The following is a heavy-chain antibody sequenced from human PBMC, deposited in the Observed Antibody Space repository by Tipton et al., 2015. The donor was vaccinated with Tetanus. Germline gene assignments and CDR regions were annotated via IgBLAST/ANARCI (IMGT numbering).Heavy chain of an antibody. CDR1: GIIFSSYG. CDR3: AREVACSGGSFFSGDFDN. CDR2: SWYDGTDK. J-gene: IGHJ4*02. V-gene: IGHV3-33*01. D-gene: IGHD2-15*01. Sequence: SLRLSCAASGIIFSSYGIHWVRQAPGKGLEWVAGSWYDGTDKYYADSVKGRFTISRDNSKNTLYLQMNSLRAEDTAVSYCAREVACSGGSFFSGDFDNWAEGTQVSVSS.